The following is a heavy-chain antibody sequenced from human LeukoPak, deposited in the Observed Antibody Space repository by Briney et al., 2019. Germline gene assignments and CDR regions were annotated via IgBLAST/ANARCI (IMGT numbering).Heavy chain of an antibody. CDR3: ARGLSRRSSSFGDY. J-gene: IGHJ4*02. Sequence: KPSETLSLTCAVYGGSFSGYYWSWIRQPPGKGLEWIGEINHSGSTNYNPSLKSRVTISVDTSKNQFSLKLSSVTAADTAVYYCARGLSRRSSSFGDYWGQGTLVTVSS. CDR1: GGSFSGYY. CDR2: INHSGST. D-gene: IGHD6-6*01. V-gene: IGHV4-34*01.